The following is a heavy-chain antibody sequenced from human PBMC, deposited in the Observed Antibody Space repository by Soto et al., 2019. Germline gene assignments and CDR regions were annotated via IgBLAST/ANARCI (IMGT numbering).Heavy chain of an antibody. Sequence: EVQLVESGGGLVQPGGSLRLSCAASGFTVSSNYMNWVRQAPGKGLEWVSVIYSGGPTYYADSVKGRFTISRDNSKNTLYLQLNSLRAEDTAVYYCAGGRYCAGGSCYSIFSYWGQGTLVTVSS. CDR3: AGGRYCAGGSCYSIFSY. V-gene: IGHV3-66*01. CDR2: IYSGGPT. CDR1: GFTVSSNY. D-gene: IGHD2-15*01. J-gene: IGHJ4*02.